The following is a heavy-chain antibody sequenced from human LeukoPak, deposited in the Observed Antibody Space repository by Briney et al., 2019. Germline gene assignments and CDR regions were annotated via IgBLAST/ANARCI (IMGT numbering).Heavy chain of an antibody. D-gene: IGHD3-10*01. V-gene: IGHV4-34*01. CDR2: INHSGST. CDR1: GGSFSGYY. J-gene: IGHJ4*02. CDR3: ARAYGSGSYPLQRKYYFDY. Sequence: SETLSLTCAVYGGSFSGYYWSWIRQPPGKGLEWIGEINHSGSTNYNPSLKGRVTISVDTSKNQFSLKLSSVTAADTAVYYCARAYGSGSYPLQRKYYFDYWGQGTLVTVSS.